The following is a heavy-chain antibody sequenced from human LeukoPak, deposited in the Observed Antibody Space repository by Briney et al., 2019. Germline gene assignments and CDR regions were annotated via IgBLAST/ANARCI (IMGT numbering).Heavy chain of an antibody. CDR2: INTNTGNP. CDR3: ARGLLPRGSYYPFDY. J-gene: IGHJ4*02. CDR1: GYTFTSYA. D-gene: IGHD1-26*01. V-gene: IGHV7-4-1*02. Sequence: ASVTVSCKASGYTFTSYAMNWVRQAPGQGLEWMGLINTNTGNPTYAQGFTGRFVFSLDTSVSTAYLQISSLRAEDTAVYYCARGLLPRGSYYPFDYWGQGTLVTVSS.